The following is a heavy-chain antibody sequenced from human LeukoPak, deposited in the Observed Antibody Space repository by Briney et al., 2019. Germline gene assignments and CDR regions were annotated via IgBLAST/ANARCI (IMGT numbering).Heavy chain of an antibody. CDR1: GYTFTGYY. V-gene: IGHV1-2*02. J-gene: IGHJ5*02. CDR3: ASEWAGGGTMAPNRGYFWFDP. D-gene: IGHD2-15*01. Sequence: ASVKVSCKASGYTFTGYYMHWVRQAPGQGLEWMGWINPNSGGTNYAQKFQGRVTMTRDTSISTAYMELSRLRSDDTAVYYCASEWAGGGTMAPNRGYFWFDPWGQGTLVTVSS. CDR2: INPNSGGT.